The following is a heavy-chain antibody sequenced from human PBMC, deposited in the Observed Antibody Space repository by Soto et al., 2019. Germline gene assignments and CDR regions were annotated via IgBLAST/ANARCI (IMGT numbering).Heavy chain of an antibody. Sequence: QKFQGRVTITRDTSASTAYMELSSLRSEDTAVYYCARQGIAAADAYYYYGMDVWGQGTTVTVSS. D-gene: IGHD6-13*01. J-gene: IGHJ6*02. V-gene: IGHV1-3*01. CDR3: ARQGIAAADAYYYYGMDV.